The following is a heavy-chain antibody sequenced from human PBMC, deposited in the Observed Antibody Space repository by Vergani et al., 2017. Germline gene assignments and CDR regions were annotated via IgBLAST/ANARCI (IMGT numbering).Heavy chain of an antibody. V-gene: IGHV4-34*01. J-gene: IGHJ4*02. D-gene: IGHD5-18*01. Sequence: QVQLQQWGAGLLKPSETLSLTCAVYGGSFSGYYWSWIRQPPGKGLEWIGEINHSGSTNYNPSLKSRVTISVDTSKNQFSLKLNSVTAADTAVYYCARSNLAMGPSPFDYWGQGTLVTVSS. CDR3: ARSNLAMGPSPFDY. CDR2: INHSGST. CDR1: GGSFSGYY.